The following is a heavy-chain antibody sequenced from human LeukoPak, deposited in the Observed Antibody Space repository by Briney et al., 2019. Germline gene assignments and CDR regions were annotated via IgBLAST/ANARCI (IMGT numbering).Heavy chain of an antibody. CDR2: INPNSGGT. Sequence: GASVKVSCKASGYTFTGYYMHWVRQAPGQGLEWMGWINPNSGGTNYAQKFQGRVTMTRDTSTSTVYMELSSLRSEDTAVYYCARGLVDQPLSVLDYWGQGTLVTVSS. CDR1: GYTFTGYY. CDR3: ARGLVDQPLSVLDY. J-gene: IGHJ4*02. V-gene: IGHV1-2*02. D-gene: IGHD2-15*01.